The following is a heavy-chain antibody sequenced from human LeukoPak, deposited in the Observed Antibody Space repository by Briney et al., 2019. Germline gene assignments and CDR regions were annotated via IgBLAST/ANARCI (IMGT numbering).Heavy chain of an antibody. CDR2: IFTSGST. CDR3: ASLSIGTRPYYYYYMDV. D-gene: IGHD6-13*01. Sequence: PSETLSLTCTVSGGSISSYNWGWIRQPPGKGLEWIGNIFTSGSTNYNPNYNPSVKSRVTISVDTSKNQFSLKLSSVTAADTAVYYCASLSIGTRPYYYYYMDVWGKGTTVTVSS. V-gene: IGHV4-4*08. CDR1: GGSISSYN. J-gene: IGHJ6*03.